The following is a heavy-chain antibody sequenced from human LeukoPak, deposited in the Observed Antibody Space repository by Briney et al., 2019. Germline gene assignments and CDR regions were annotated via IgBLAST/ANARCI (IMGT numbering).Heavy chain of an antibody. D-gene: IGHD2-21*02. J-gene: IGHJ3*02. CDR3: ARHPIVVVTASAFDI. Sequence: SETLSLTCTVSGGSISSSSYYWGWIRQPPGKGLEWIGRIYYSGSTYYNPSLKSRVTISANTSKNQCSLKLSSVTAADTAVYYCARHPIVVVTASAFDIWGQGTMVTVSS. CDR1: GGSISSSSYY. V-gene: IGHV4-39*01. CDR2: IYYSGST.